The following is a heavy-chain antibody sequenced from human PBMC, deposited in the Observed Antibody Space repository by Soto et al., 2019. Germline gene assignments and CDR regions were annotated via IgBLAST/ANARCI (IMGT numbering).Heavy chain of an antibody. CDR2: ISSSSSTI. CDR3: AREGHSGWEVYGMDV. D-gene: IGHD6-19*01. CDR1: GFTFSSYS. J-gene: IGHJ6*02. Sequence: PGGSLRLSCAASGFTFSSYSMNWVRQAPGKGLEWVSYISSSSSTIYYADSVKGRFTISRDNAKNSLYLQMNSLRDEDTAVYYCAREGHSGWEVYGMDVWGQGTTVTVSS. V-gene: IGHV3-48*02.